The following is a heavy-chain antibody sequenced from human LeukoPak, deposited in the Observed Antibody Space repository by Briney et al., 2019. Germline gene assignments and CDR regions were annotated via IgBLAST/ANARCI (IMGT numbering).Heavy chain of an antibody. V-gene: IGHV4-39*01. J-gene: IGHJ4*02. Sequence: SETLSPTCTVSGGSISSSSYYWGWIRQPPGKGLEWIGSIYYSGSTYYNPSLKSRVTISVDTSKNQFSLKLSSVTAADTAVYYCARRIAVAGYFDYWGQGTLVTVSS. CDR1: GGSISSSSYY. CDR3: ARRIAVAGYFDY. CDR2: IYYSGST. D-gene: IGHD6-19*01.